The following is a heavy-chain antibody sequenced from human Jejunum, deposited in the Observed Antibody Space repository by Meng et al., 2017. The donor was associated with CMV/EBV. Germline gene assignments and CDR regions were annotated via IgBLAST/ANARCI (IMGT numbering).Heavy chain of an antibody. CDR1: GFTFTTDW. D-gene: IGHD5-18*01. V-gene: IGHV3-7*01. Sequence: GFTFTTDWMAWVRQAPGKGLEWVANISQDEGEKYYVDSVYGRFTVSRDNAKNSLYLEMNSLRAEDTAVYYCARISKYRYGVYGMDVWGQGTTVTVSS. CDR3: ARISKYRYGVYGMDV. CDR2: ISQDEGEK. J-gene: IGHJ6*02.